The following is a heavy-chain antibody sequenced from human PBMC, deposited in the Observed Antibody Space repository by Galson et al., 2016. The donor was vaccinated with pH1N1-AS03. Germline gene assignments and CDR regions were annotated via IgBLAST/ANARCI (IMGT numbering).Heavy chain of an antibody. CDR1: GFAFSRYW. CDR3: AKDKEAVADRRGYFFDD. D-gene: IGHD6-19*01. J-gene: IGHJ4*02. CDR2: IIGAGGVP. V-gene: IGHV3-23*01. Sequence: SLRLSCAASGFAFSRYWMSWVRQAPGKGLEWVASIIGAGGVPYYAGSVKGRFAVSRDTSENTVYLQLDRLRAEDTAVYYCAKDKEAVADRRGYFFDDWGQGTLVTVSS.